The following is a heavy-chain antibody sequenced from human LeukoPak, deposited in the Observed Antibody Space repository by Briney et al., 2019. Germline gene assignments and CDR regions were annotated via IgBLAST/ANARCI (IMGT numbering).Heavy chain of an antibody. Sequence: PGGSLRLSCEASGFSFSIYNMNWVRLAPGKGLEWVSSISSSSSYIYYADSVKGRFTISRDNAKNSLYLQMNSLRAEDTAVYYCARDWDVYYYDSSGYFSKGPTYAVDYWGQGTLVTVSS. CDR2: ISSSSSYI. D-gene: IGHD3-22*01. CDR3: ARDWDVYYYDSSGYFSKGPTYAVDY. V-gene: IGHV3-21*01. CDR1: GFSFSIYN. J-gene: IGHJ4*02.